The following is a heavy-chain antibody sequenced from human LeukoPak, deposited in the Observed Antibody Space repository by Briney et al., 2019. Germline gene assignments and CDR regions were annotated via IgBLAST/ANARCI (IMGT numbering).Heavy chain of an antibody. Sequence: GGSLRLSCAASGFTFSSYAMHWVRQAPGKGLEWVAVISYDGSNKYYAGSVKGRFTISRDNSKNTLYLQMNSLRAEDTAVYYCARDRRSYYYDSSGILDYWGQGTLVTVSS. D-gene: IGHD3-22*01. V-gene: IGHV3-30*04. J-gene: IGHJ4*02. CDR1: GFTFSSYA. CDR2: ISYDGSNK. CDR3: ARDRRSYYYDSSGILDY.